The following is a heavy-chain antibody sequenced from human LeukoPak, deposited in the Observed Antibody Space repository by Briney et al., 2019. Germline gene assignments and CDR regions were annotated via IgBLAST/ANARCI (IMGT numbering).Heavy chain of an antibody. D-gene: IGHD6-13*01. CDR2: INTNTGNP. J-gene: IGHJ6*03. V-gene: IGHV7-4-1*02. Sequence: ASVKVSCKASGYTFTTYAMNWVRQAPGQGLEWMGWINTNTGNPTYAQGFTGRFVFSLDTSVSTAYLQISSLKAEDTAVYYCARDPLPYSSSWYVYYYMDVWGKGTTVTVSS. CDR3: ARDPLPYSSSWYVYYYMDV. CDR1: GYTFTTYA.